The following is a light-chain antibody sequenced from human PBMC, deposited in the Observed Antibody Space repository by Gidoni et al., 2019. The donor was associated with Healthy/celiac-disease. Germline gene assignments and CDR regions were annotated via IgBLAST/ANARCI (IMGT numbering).Light chain of an antibody. J-gene: IGKJ5*01. CDR3: QQYYGTPIT. CDR2: WAS. CDR1: QSVLYSSNNKNY. Sequence: GSLGERATINCKSSQSVLYSSNNKNYLAWYQQKPGQPPKLLIYWASTRESGVPDRFSGSGSGTDFTLTISSLQAEDVAVYYCQQYYGTPITFGQXTRLEIK. V-gene: IGKV4-1*01.